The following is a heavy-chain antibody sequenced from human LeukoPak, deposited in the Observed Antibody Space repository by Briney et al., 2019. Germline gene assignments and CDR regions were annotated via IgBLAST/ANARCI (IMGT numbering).Heavy chain of an antibody. CDR2: IYYSGST. D-gene: IGHD5-24*01. CDR3: ARVSRWLQLLDAFDI. Sequence: PSQTLSLTCTVSGGSISSGDYYWSWIRQPPGKGLEWIGYIYYSGSTYYNPFLKSRVTISVDTSKNQFSLKLSSVTAADTAVYYCARVSRWLQLLDAFDIWGQGTMVTVSS. V-gene: IGHV4-30-4*01. J-gene: IGHJ3*02. CDR1: GGSISSGDYY.